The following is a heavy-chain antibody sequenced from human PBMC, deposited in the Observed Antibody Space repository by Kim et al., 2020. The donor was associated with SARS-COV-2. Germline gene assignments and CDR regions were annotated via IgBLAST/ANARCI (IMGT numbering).Heavy chain of an antibody. CDR3: ARDFAAVAGNWFDP. CDR1: GGSISSGSYY. J-gene: IGHJ5*02. V-gene: IGHV4-61*02. Sequence: SETLSLTCTVSGGSISSGSYYWSWIRQPAGKGLEWIGRIYTSGSTNYNPSLKSRVTISVDTSKNQFSLKLSSVTAADTAVYYCARDFAAVAGNWFDPWCQGTLVTVSS. CDR2: IYTSGST. D-gene: IGHD6-19*01.